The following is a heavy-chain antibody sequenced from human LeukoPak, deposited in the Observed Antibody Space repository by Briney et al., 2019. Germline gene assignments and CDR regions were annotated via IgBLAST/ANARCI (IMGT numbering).Heavy chain of an antibody. J-gene: IGHJ4*02. V-gene: IGHV3-7*01. Sequence: GGSLRLSCAVSGFHFGSYWMSWVRQAPGKGLEWVAHINQDGSDKYYVDSVKGRFTISRDHALNLQMNSLRAEDTAVYYCVRNYYDSSGFSPGDHWGQGTLVAVSS. CDR3: VRNYYDSSGFSPGDH. D-gene: IGHD3-22*01. CDR1: GFHFGSYW. CDR2: INQDGSDK.